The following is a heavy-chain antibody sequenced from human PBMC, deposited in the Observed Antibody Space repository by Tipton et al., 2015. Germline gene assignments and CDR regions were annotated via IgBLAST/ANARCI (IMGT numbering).Heavy chain of an antibody. Sequence: GSLRLSCAASGFTFSNYAMSWVRQSPGKGLEWVSSVSGGGGSTYYADSVRGRFTISRDNSKSTLYLQMKRLRAEDTAVYFCVYGDSFYHNDYGMDVWGQGTTVTVSS. CDR2: VSGGGGST. D-gene: IGHD4-17*01. J-gene: IGHJ6*02. V-gene: IGHV3-23*01. CDR1: GFTFSNYA. CDR3: VYGDSFYHNDYGMDV.